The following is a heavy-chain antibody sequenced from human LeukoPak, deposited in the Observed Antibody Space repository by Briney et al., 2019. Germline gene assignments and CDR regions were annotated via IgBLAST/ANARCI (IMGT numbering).Heavy chain of an antibody. CDR3: ARQSPDSGRPFDY. D-gene: IGHD1-26*01. J-gene: IGHJ4*02. CDR1: GLTFSSCE. CDR2: ISSSGSTI. V-gene: IGHV3-48*03. Sequence: GGSLRLSCVASGLTFSSCEMVWVRQAPGKGLEWVSYISSSGSTIYYADSVKGRITMSRDNAKNSVYLQMSSLRAEDTAVYYCARQSPDSGRPFDYWGQGTLVTVSS.